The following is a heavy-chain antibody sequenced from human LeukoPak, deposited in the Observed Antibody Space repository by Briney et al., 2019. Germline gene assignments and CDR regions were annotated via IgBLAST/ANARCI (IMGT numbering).Heavy chain of an antibody. V-gene: IGHV4-31*03. CDR3: ARETASCYSRCEAFDI. Sequence: SETLSLTCTVSGGSISSGGYYWSWIRQHPGKGLEWIGYIYYSGSTYYNPSLKSRVTISVDTSKNQFSLKLSSVTAADTAVYYCARETASCYSRCEAFDIWGQGTMVTVSS. CDR1: GGSISSGGYY. D-gene: IGHD2-2*01. CDR2: IYYSGST. J-gene: IGHJ3*02.